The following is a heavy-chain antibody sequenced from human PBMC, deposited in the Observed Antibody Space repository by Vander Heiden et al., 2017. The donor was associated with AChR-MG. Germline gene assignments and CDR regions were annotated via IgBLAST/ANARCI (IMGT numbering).Heavy chain of an antibody. CDR3: ARGATVTTGSVDY. Sequence: QVQLVQSGAEVKKPGASVKVSCKASGYTFTSYAMHWVRQAPGQRLEWMGWINAGNGNTKYSQKFQGRVTITRDTSASTAYMELSSLRSEDTAVYYCARGATVTTGSVDYWGQGTLVTVSS. CDR1: GYTFTSYA. D-gene: IGHD4-4*01. J-gene: IGHJ4*02. V-gene: IGHV1-3*01. CDR2: INAGNGNT.